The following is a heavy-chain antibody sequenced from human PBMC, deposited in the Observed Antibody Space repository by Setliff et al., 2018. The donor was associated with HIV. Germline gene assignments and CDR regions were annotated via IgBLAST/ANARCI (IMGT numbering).Heavy chain of an antibody. CDR3: ARDGLLMTGIRFDY. CDR2: IIPVFGTT. CDR1: GGTFSSYA. V-gene: IGHV1-69*13. Sequence: SVKVSCKTSGGTFSSYAISWVRQAPGQGLEWIGGIIPVFGTTNYAQKFQGRVTITAYESMTTAYMELISLRSEDTALYYCARDGLLMTGIRFDYWGQGTLVTVSS. D-gene: IGHD3-9*01. J-gene: IGHJ4*02.